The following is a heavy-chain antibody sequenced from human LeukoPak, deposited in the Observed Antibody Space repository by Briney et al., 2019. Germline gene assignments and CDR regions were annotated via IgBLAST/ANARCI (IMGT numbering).Heavy chain of an antibody. CDR2: ISSNGGST. CDR3: VKDYDILTGYFDY. CDR1: GFTFSSYA. V-gene: IGHV3-64D*06. Sequence: GGSLRLSCSASGFTFSSYAMHWVRQAPGKGLEYVSAISSNGGSTYYADSVKGRFTISRDNSKNTLYLQMSSLRAEDTAVYYCVKDYDILTGYFDYWGQATLVTVSS. J-gene: IGHJ4*02. D-gene: IGHD3-9*01.